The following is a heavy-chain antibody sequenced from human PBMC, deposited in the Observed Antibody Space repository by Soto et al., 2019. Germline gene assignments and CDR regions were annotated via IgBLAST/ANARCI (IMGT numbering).Heavy chain of an antibody. J-gene: IGHJ5*02. Sequence: ASVKVSCKASGYTFTSYAMHWVRQAPGQRLEWMGWINAGNGNTKYSQKFQGRVTITRDTSASTAYMELSSLRSEDTAVYYCARESSGWYNWFDPWGQGSLVTVFS. CDR1: GYTFTSYA. CDR3: ARESSGWYNWFDP. D-gene: IGHD6-19*01. CDR2: INAGNGNT. V-gene: IGHV1-3*01.